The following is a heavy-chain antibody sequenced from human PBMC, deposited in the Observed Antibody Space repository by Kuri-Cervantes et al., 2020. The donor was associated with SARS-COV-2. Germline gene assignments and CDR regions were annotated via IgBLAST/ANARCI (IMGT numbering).Heavy chain of an antibody. CDR2: INPSGGST. Sequence: ASVKVSCKASGYTFTSYYMHWVRQAPGQGLEWMGIINPSGGSTSYAQKFQGRVTMTRDTSTMTVYMNLRSLRSEDTALYYCARRIAAGSSHDHILDSWGQGTLVTVSS. CDR1: GYTFTSYY. D-gene: IGHD6-13*01. V-gene: IGHV1-46*01. J-gene: IGHJ4*02. CDR3: ARRIAAGSSHDHILDS.